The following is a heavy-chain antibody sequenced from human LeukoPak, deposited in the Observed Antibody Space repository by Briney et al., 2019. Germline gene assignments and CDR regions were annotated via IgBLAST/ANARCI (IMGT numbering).Heavy chain of an antibody. CDR3: ARTAYDLRGQSLVPGLDS. V-gene: IGHV3-48*03. D-gene: IGHD6-19*01. J-gene: IGHJ4*02. Sequence: GGSLRLSCAASGFTFRNYQMNWVRQAPGKGLEWVSYIGNIISTTHYADSVRGRFTVSRDDAKSSLYLQMSSLRVEDTAVYYCARTAYDLRGQSLVPGLDSWGQGILVTVSS. CDR2: IGNIISTT. CDR1: GFTFRNYQ.